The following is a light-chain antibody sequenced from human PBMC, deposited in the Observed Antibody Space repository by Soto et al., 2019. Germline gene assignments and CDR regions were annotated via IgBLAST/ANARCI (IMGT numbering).Light chain of an antibody. CDR2: DVS. J-gene: IGLJ3*02. CDR1: STDVDFYNY. CDR3: CSYAGSYTGV. V-gene: IGLV2-11*01. Sequence: QSALTQPRSVSGSPGQSVTISCTGTSTDVDFYNYISWYQEHPGKAPKVMIFDVSKRPSGVPDRFSGSKSGNTASLTISGLRAEDEANYYCCSYAGSYTGVFGGGTKLTVL.